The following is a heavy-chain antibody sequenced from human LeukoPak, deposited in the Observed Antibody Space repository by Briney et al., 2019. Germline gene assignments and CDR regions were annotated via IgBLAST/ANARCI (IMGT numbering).Heavy chain of an antibody. J-gene: IGHJ4*02. CDR2: IYYSGST. CDR3: ARGGTYGDLTIDY. V-gene: IGHV4-59*01. D-gene: IGHD4-17*01. CDR1: GGSISSYY. Sequence: SGTLSLTCTVSGGSISSYYWSWIRQPPGKGLGWIGYIYYSGSTNYNPSLKSRVTISVDTSKNQFSLKLSSVTAADTAVYYCARGGTYGDLTIDYWGQGTLVTVSS.